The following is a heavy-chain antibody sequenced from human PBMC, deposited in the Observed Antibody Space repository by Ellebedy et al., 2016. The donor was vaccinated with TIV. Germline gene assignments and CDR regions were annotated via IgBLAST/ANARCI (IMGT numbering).Heavy chain of an antibody. Sequence: PGGSLRLSCAASEFTFSSYWIHWVRQTPGKGLVWVSRISPDGRGTSYADSVKGRFTISRDNSKNTLYLQMNSRRAEDMAIYYCAKPPEQWLIHTGLDSWGQGTLVTVAS. CDR2: ISPDGRGT. CDR3: AKPPEQWLIHTGLDS. CDR1: EFTFSSYW. J-gene: IGHJ4*02. V-gene: IGHV3-74*01. D-gene: IGHD6-19*01.